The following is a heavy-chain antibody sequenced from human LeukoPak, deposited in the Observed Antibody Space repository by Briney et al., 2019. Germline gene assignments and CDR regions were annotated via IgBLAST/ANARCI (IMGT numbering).Heavy chain of an antibody. Sequence: GGSLRLSCAASGFTFSGYWMHWVRQAPGKGRMWVSGINTDGRSTMYADSVKGRFTISRDNAKNTRYLQMNSLIGEDTAVYHCYGGNAEHWGEGTLVTVSS. D-gene: IGHD4-23*01. CDR2: INTDGRST. CDR1: GFTFSGYW. J-gene: IGHJ1*01. V-gene: IGHV3-74*03. CDR3: YGGNAEH.